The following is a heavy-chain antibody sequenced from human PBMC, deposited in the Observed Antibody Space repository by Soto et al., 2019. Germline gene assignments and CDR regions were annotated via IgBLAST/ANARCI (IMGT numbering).Heavy chain of an antibody. CDR2: IYYSGST. V-gene: IGHV4-59*06. CDR1: GASLNNFF. Sequence: SETLSLTCTVSGASLNNFFWSWIRQTPGKGLEWIGYIYYSGSTYYNPSLKSRVTISVDTSKNQFSLKLSSVTAADTAVYYCPRASSIAAIDYWGQGTLVTVSS. J-gene: IGHJ4*02. CDR3: PRASSIAAIDY. D-gene: IGHD6-6*01.